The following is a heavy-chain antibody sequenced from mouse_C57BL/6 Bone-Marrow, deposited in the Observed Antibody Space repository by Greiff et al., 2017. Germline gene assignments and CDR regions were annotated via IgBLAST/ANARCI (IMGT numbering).Heavy chain of an antibody. V-gene: IGHV1-7*01. J-gene: IGHJ2*01. CDR1: GYTFTSYW. CDR2: INPSSGYT. Sequence: VKLVESGAELAKPGASVKLSCKASGYTFTSYWMHWVKQRPGQGLEWIGYINPSSGYTKYNQKFKDKATLTADKSSRTAYMQLSSLTYEDSAVYYCATRSYFDYWGQGTTLTVSS. CDR3: ATRSYFDY.